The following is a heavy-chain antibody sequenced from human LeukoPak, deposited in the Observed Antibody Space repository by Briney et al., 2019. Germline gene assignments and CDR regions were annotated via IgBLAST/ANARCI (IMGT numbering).Heavy chain of an antibody. J-gene: IGHJ4*02. CDR3: ARLDFWSGYLDY. CDR1: GFTFRRFW. CDR2: IQPDGSEN. D-gene: IGHD3-3*01. Sequence: PGGSLGLSCAASGFTFRRFWMSWVRQSPGKGLEWVANIQPDGSENYYVDAVKGRFTISRDNAKNSLYLQMNSLRAEDTAVYYCARLDFWSGYLDYWGQGTPVTVSS. V-gene: IGHV3-7*05.